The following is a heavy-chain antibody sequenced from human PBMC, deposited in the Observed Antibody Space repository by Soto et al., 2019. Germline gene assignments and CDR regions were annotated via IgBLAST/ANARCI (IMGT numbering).Heavy chain of an antibody. V-gene: IGHV3-30-3*01. D-gene: IGHD3-22*01. Sequence: PGGSLRLSCAASGFTFSSYAMHWVRQAPGKGLEWVAVISYDGSNKYYADSVKGRFTISRDNSKNTLYLQMNSLRAEEAAVYYCARDPGYYDSSGYLDYWGQGTLVTVSS. CDR2: ISYDGSNK. J-gene: IGHJ4*02. CDR3: ARDPGYYDSSGYLDY. CDR1: GFTFSSYA.